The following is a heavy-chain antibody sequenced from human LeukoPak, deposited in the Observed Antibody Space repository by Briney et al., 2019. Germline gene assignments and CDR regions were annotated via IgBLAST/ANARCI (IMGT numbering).Heavy chain of an antibody. CDR2: ISASGGST. V-gene: IGHV3-23*01. Sequence: GGSLRLSCAASGFTFSSYAMSWVRQAPGKGLEWVSGISASGGSTYYADSVKGRFTISRDNSKNTLYLQMNSLRAEDTAVYYCAKDPIAAPRNDYWGQGTLVTVSS. D-gene: IGHD6-13*01. CDR1: GFTFSSYA. CDR3: AKDPIAAPRNDY. J-gene: IGHJ4*02.